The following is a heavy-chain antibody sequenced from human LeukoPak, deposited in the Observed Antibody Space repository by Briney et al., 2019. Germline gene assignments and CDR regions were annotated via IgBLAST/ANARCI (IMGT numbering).Heavy chain of an antibody. J-gene: IGHJ4*02. V-gene: IGHV1-24*01. Sequence: ASVKVSCKVSGYTLTELSMHWVRQAPGKGLEWMGGFDPEDGETIYAQKFQGRVTMTEDTSTDTAYMELSSLRSEDTAVYYCATVLRSSGWYDYWGQGTLVTVSS. CDR1: GYTLTELS. D-gene: IGHD6-19*01. CDR3: ATVLRSSGWYDY. CDR2: FDPEDGET.